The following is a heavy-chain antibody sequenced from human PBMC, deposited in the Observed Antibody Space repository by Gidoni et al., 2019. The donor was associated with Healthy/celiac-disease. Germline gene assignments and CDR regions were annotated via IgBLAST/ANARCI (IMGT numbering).Heavy chain of an antibody. CDR3: ARKLAYYYDSSGYRTSYYFDY. D-gene: IGHD3-22*01. V-gene: IGHV4-34*01. CDR2: INHSGST. J-gene: IGHJ4*02. Sequence: EWIGEINHSGSTNYNPSLKSRVTISVDTSKNQFSLKLSSVTAADTAVYYCARKLAYYYDSSGYRTSYYFDYWGQGTLVTVSS.